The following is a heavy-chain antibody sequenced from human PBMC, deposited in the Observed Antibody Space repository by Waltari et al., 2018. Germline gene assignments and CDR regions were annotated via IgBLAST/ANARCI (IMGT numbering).Heavy chain of an antibody. CDR3: ARIEQWLVYYFDY. V-gene: IGHV3-21*01. CDR2: ISSSSSYI. D-gene: IGHD6-19*01. Sequence: EVQLVESGGDLVKPGGSLRLSCAASGFTFSSYSMNWVRQAPGKGLEWVSSISSSSSYIYYADSVKGRFTISRDNAKNSLYLQMNSLRAEDTAVYYCARIEQWLVYYFDYWGQGTLVTVSS. CDR1: GFTFSSYS. J-gene: IGHJ4*02.